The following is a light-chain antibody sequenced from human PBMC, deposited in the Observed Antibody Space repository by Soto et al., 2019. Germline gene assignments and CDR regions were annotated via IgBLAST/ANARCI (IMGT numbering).Light chain of an antibody. J-gene: IGKJ5*01. V-gene: IGKV3-20*01. Sequence: EIVLTRAPATLSVSPGESVTLSCRASQLFSNTLAWYQQKPGQAPRLLIYGASSRATGIPDRFSGSGSGTDFTLTISRLEPEDFAVYYCQQYGSSPITFGQGTRLEIK. CDR3: QQYGSSPIT. CDR2: GAS. CDR1: QLFSNT.